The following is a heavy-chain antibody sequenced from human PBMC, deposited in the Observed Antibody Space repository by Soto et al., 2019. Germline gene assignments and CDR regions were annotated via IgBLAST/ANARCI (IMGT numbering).Heavy chain of an antibody. Sequence: PXESLKISCKGSGYSFSNYWIVWVRQMPGKGLEWMGIIYPGDSDTRYSPSFQGQVTISADKSISTAYLQWSSLKASDTAMYYYFCPSFCSSHLSAFDVWGQGTTVTVSS. J-gene: IGHJ3*01. CDR3: FCPSFCSSHLSAFDV. CDR1: GYSFSNYW. D-gene: IGHD6-6*01. V-gene: IGHV5-51*01. CDR2: IYPGDSDT.